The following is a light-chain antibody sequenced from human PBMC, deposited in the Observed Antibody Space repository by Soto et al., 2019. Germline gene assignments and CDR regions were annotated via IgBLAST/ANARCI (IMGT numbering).Light chain of an antibody. CDR1: QSVSNSY. CDR2: GAS. V-gene: IGKV3-20*01. CDR3: QQYSSSPLT. J-gene: IGKJ4*01. Sequence: EILLTQSPGTLSLSPGERATLSCRASQSVSNSYLAWYQQKPGQAPRLLIYGASSRATGTPERFSGSGSGTDFTLTISRLEPEDFAVYYCQQYSSSPLTFGGGTKVEIK.